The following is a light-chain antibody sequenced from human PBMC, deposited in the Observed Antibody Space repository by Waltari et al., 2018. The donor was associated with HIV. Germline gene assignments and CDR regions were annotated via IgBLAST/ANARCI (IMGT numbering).Light chain of an antibody. CDR3: AAWGDSPSGVV. CDR1: SSNIGSNS. CDR2: RNN. Sequence: QSVLTQPPSASGTPGQRVTISCSGNSSNIGSNSVHWYQQLPGTAPKLLIYRNNQRPSGVPDRFSGSKSGTSASLAISGLRSEDEAHYYCAAWGDSPSGVVFGGGTKLTIL. J-gene: IGLJ3*02. V-gene: IGLV1-47*01.